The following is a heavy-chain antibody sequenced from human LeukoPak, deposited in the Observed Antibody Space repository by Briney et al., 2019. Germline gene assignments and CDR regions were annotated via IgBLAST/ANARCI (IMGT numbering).Heavy chain of an antibody. Sequence: GGSLRLSCAASGFTFSSYAMNWVRQAPGKGLEWVSYIISSGSPIYYADSVKGRSTISRDNAKNSLFLQMNSLRAEDTAVYYCARENLNGLDVWGQGTTVTVSS. V-gene: IGHV3-48*03. CDR2: IISSGSPI. CDR3: ARENLNGLDV. J-gene: IGHJ6*02. CDR1: GFTFSSYA.